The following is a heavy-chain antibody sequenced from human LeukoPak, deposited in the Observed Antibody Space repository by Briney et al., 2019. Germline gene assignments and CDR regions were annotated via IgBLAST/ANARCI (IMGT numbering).Heavy chain of an antibody. V-gene: IGHV3-7*01. Sequence: GGSLRLSCAASGFTFSNYWMNWVRQAPGKGLGWVANINQDGSEVYYVDSVKGRFTISRDNAKNSLYLQLNSLRAEDTALYYCARDWGTYYYDRSGYYPLDYWGQGTLVTVSS. CDR3: ARDWGTYYYDRSGYYPLDY. D-gene: IGHD3-22*01. J-gene: IGHJ4*02. CDR2: INQDGSEV. CDR1: GFTFSNYW.